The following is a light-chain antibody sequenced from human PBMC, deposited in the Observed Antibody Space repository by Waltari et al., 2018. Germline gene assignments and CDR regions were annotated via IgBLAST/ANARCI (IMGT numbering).Light chain of an antibody. Sequence: EVVLTQSPATLSLSPGDRATLSCRASQSISIYLAWYQHKPGQPPRLLLYDTSVRAAGIPARFSGSGSGTEFTLTISSLQSDDFAVYYCQQYNNWPPWTFGQGTKVEIK. CDR2: DTS. J-gene: IGKJ1*01. CDR1: QSISIY. V-gene: IGKV3-15*01. CDR3: QQYNNWPPWT.